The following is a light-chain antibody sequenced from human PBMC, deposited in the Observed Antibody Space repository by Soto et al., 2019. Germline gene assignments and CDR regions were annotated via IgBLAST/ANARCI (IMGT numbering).Light chain of an antibody. V-gene: IGLV1-51*01. J-gene: IGLJ1*01. CDR1: SXNIGGNS. CDR3: GSLDSSLSAYV. Sequence: QSVLTQPPSVSAAPGQKVTISCSGSSXNIGGNSVSWYQQLPGTAPKLLIYDDNKRPSGIPDRFSGSKSGTSATLGITGFQTGDEADYYCGSLDSSLSAYVFGTGTKVTVL. CDR2: DDN.